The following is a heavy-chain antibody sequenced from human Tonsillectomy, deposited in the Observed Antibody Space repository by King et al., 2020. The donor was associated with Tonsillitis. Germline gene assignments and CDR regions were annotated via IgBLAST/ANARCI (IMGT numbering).Heavy chain of an antibody. CDR3: ARNYYDSSGYYSYYYYYMDV. CDR1: GFTFSDYY. CDR2: ISSTSSYT. V-gene: IGHV3-11*05. D-gene: IGHD3-22*01. J-gene: IGHJ6*03. Sequence: VQLVESGGGLVKPGGSLRLSCAASGFTFSDYYMSWIRQAPGKGLEWGSYISSTSSYTNYADSGKGRFTISRDNAKNSLYLQMNSLRAEDTAVYYCARNYYDSSGYYSYYYYYMDVWGKGTTVTVSS.